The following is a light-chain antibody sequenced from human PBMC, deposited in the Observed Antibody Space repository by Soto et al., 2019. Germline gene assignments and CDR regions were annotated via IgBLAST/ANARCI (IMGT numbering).Light chain of an antibody. Sequence: AIRMTQSPSSLSASTGDRVTITCRASQGISSYLAWYQQKPGKASKLLIYAASTLQSGVASRFSGSGSGTDFTLTISCLQSEDFATYYCQQYYSYPYTFGQGNKVDIK. J-gene: IGKJ2*01. V-gene: IGKV1-8*01. CDR3: QQYYSYPYT. CDR1: QGISSY. CDR2: AAS.